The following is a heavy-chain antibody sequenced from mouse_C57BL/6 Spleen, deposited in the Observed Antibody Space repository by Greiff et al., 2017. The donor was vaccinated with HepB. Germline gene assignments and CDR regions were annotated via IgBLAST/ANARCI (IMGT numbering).Heavy chain of an antibody. D-gene: IGHD2-4*01. J-gene: IGHJ2*01. CDR3: ARSGESTMIFDY. CDR2: IHPNSGST. CDR1: GYTFTSYW. Sequence: VQLQQPGAELVKPGASVKLSCKASGYTFTSYWMHWVKQRPGQGLEWIGMIHPNSGSTNYNEKFKSKATLTVDKSSSTAYMQLSSLTSEDSAVYYCARSGESTMIFDYWGQGTTLTVSS. V-gene: IGHV1-64*01.